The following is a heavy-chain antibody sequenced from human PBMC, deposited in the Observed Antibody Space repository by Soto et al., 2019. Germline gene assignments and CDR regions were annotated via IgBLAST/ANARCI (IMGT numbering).Heavy chain of an antibody. V-gene: IGHV3-30*03. D-gene: IGHD3-10*01. Sequence: GGSLRLSCAASGFTFSSYGMHWVRQAPGKGLEWVAVISYDGSNKYYADSVKGRFTISRDNSKNALYRQMNSLRAEDTAVYYCATYLTYYYGSGSYYYYWGQGTLVTVSS. CDR3: ATYLTYYYGSGSYYYY. CDR1: GFTFSSYG. J-gene: IGHJ4*02. CDR2: ISYDGSNK.